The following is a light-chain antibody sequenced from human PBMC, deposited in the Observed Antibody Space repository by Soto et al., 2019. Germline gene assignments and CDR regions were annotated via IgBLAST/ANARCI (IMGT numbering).Light chain of an antibody. V-gene: IGLV1-44*01. J-gene: IGLJ2*01. Sequence: QSVLTQPPSASGTPGQRVTISCSGSSYNIGTNAVNWYQHLPGTAPKLLIYTNDRRPSGVPDRFSGSKSDTSASLAISGLQSEDEADYYCAPWDDNLNGVIFGGGTKVTVL. CDR1: SYNIGTNA. CDR2: TND. CDR3: APWDDNLNGVI.